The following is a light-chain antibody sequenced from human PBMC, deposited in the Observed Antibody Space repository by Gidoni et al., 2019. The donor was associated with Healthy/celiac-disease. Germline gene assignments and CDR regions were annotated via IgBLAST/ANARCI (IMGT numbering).Light chain of an antibody. CDR3: QQYYSTPLT. CDR2: WAS. Sequence: ATINCKSSQSVLYSSNNKNYLAWYQQKPGQPPKLLIYWASTRESGVPDRFSGSGSGTDFTLTISSLQAEDVAVYYCQQYYSTPLTFGGGTKLEIK. V-gene: IGKV4-1*01. CDR1: QSVLYSSNNKNY. J-gene: IGKJ4*01.